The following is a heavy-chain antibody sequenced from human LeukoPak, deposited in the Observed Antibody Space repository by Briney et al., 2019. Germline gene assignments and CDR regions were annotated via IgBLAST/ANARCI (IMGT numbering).Heavy chain of an antibody. CDR2: ISGCNGST. J-gene: IGHJ3*02. D-gene: IGHD6-13*01. Sequence: ASVKVSCKASGYTFSSYGISWVRQAPGQGLEWMGWISGCNGSTNYEQKFQGRVIMTTDTPTSAAYMDLRSLRSDDTAVYFCARVGRYSSTWPPEGDDAFDIWGQGTMVTVSS. CDR1: GYTFSSYG. CDR3: ARVGRYSSTWPPEGDDAFDI. V-gene: IGHV1-18*01.